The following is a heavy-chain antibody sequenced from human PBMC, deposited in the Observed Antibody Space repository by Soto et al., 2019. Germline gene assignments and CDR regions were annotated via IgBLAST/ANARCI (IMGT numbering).Heavy chain of an antibody. CDR3: ARDPYSSSSNYYDYMDV. CDR2: INYGSST. Sequence: PGGSLRLSCAASVFTFSSYWMHWVRQAPGKGLVWVSRINYGSSTSYADSVKGRFTISRDNAKNTLYLQMNSLRAEDTAVYYCARDPYSSSSNYYDYMDVWGKGTTVTVSS. D-gene: IGHD6-6*01. CDR1: VFTFSSYW. V-gene: IGHV3-74*01. J-gene: IGHJ6*03.